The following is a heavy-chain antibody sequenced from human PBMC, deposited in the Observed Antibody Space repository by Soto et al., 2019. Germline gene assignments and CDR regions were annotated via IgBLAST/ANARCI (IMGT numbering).Heavy chain of an antibody. CDR3: TRDLLGVRAFDM. CDR2: IRSKASGGTA. Sequence: EVQLVESGGDLVQPGRSLRLSCTTSGFTFGDYAVSWLRQAPGKGLEWVSFIRSKASGGTAEYAASVKGRFTISRDDSTSIAYLQMNSLKTEDTAVYYCTRDLLGVRAFDMWGQGTMVTVSS. J-gene: IGHJ3*02. D-gene: IGHD3-16*01. V-gene: IGHV3-49*03. CDR1: GFTFGDYA.